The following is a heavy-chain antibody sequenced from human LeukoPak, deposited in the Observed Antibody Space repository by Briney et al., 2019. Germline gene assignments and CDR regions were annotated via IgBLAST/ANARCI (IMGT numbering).Heavy chain of an antibody. CDR1: EFTFKNSD. V-gene: IGHV3-23*01. D-gene: IGHD3-22*01. CDR2: ISGSGDNT. CDR3: ARPQSSSGYYWPFDD. J-gene: IGHJ4*02. Sequence: GGSLRLSWAASEFTFKNSDMNWVRQAPGKGLEWVSVISGSGDNTFYADSVKGRFTISRDNSKNTLFLQMSSLRVEDTAVYYCARPQSSSGYYWPFDDWGQGTLVTVSS.